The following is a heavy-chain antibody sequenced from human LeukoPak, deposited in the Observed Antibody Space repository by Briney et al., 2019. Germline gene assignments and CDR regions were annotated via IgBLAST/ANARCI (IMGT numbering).Heavy chain of an antibody. D-gene: IGHD6-19*01. CDR1: GGSFSDYY. J-gene: IGHJ6*04. Sequence: PSETLSLTCAVYGGSFSDYYWNWIHQSPGKGLEWIGEINHSGTTNYNPSLKSRVTISVDTSKNQFSLRLSSVTAADTAIYHCARGLRLPSRSTPAVPHVWSKGTTVTVSA. CDR3: ARGLRLPSRSTPAVPHV. V-gene: IGHV4-34*01. CDR2: INHSGTT.